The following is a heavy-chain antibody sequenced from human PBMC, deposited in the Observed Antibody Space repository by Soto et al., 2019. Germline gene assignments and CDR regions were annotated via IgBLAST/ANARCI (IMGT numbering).Heavy chain of an antibody. J-gene: IGHJ4*02. V-gene: IGHV3-23*01. CDR2: ISGSGGST. D-gene: IGHD6-19*01. Sequence: GGSLRLSCAASGFTFSIYAMSWVRQAPGKGLEWVSAISGSGGSTYYADSVKGRFTISRDNSKNTLYQQMNSLRAEDTAVYYCAKDSENSSGWYAYFDYWGQGTLVTVSS. CDR3: AKDSENSSGWYAYFDY. CDR1: GFTFSIYA.